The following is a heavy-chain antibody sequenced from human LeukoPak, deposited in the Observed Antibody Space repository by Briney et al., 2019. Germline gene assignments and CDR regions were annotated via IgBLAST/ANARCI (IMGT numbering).Heavy chain of an antibody. CDR2: ISTYNGHT. Sequence: ASVKVSCKASGYTFTSYEINWVRQAPGQGLEWMGWISTYNGHTNYAQKFQGRVTMTTDTSTSTASMELRSLRSDDTAVYYCARDHAAGWELPLNWFDPWGQGTLVTVSS. CDR3: ARDHAAGWELPLNWFDP. CDR1: GYTFTSYE. V-gene: IGHV1-18*01. D-gene: IGHD1-26*01. J-gene: IGHJ5*02.